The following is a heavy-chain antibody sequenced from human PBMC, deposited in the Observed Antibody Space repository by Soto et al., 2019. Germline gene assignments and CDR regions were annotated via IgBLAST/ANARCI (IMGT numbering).Heavy chain of an antibody. D-gene: IGHD4-4*01. CDR3: ASPPTPAY. Sequence: GGSLRLSCEASGFTFKNYAMSWVRQAPGKGLEWVSGISGSGDKTYYADSVKGRFTISRDNSNNRLYLHMDSLRAEDTAVYYCASPPTPAYWGQGTLVTVSS. CDR2: ISGSGDKT. CDR1: GFTFKNYA. V-gene: IGHV3-23*01. J-gene: IGHJ4*02.